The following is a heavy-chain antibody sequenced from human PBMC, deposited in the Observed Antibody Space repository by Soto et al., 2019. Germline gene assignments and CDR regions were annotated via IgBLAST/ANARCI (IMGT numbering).Heavy chain of an antibody. CDR3: ARDTSGWSLNGLDV. J-gene: IGHJ6*02. V-gene: IGHV1-46*01. D-gene: IGHD6-19*01. CDR2: INPGGGSA. CDR1: GSAITRYY. Sequence: QVDLVQSGAEVKKPGASVTISCKASGSAITRYYIHWVRQAPGRGLEWMGIINPGGGSASYAQKFQDGVAIYKDTSTGTVYMDLRSLRTEDTAVYYCARDTSGWSLNGLDVWGQGTTVNVSS.